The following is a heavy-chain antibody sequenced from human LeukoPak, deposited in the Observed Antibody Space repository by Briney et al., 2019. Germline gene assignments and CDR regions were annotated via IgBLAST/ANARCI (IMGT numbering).Heavy chain of an antibody. CDR3: ARGYCGGDCYRDPHAFDI. CDR1: GDSISSSNW. Sequence: SGTLSLTCAVSGDSISSSNWWSWVRQPPGKGLEWIGYIYYSGSTNYNPSLKSRVTISVDTSKNQFPLKLSSVTAADTAVYYCARGYCGGDCYRDPHAFDIWGQGTMVTVSS. D-gene: IGHD2-21*02. V-gene: IGHV4-4*02. CDR2: IYYSGST. J-gene: IGHJ3*02.